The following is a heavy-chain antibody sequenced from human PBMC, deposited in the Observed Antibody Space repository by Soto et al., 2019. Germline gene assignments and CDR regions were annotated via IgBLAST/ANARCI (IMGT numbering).Heavy chain of an antibody. D-gene: IGHD5-18*01. CDR1: GGSISSGGYY. V-gene: IGHV4-31*03. CDR2: IYYSGST. Sequence: SETLSLTCTVSGGSISSGGYYWSWIRQHPGKGLGWIGYIYYSGSTYYNPSLKSRVTISVDTSKNQFSLKLSSVTAADTAVYYCARESGYSYDHFDYWGQGTLVTVSS. J-gene: IGHJ4*02. CDR3: ARESGYSYDHFDY.